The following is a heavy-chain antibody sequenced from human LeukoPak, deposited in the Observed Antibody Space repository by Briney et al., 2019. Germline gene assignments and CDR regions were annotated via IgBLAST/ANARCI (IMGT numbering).Heavy chain of an antibody. V-gene: IGHV3-66*01. CDR2: IYTTGRT. CDR3: ARDPPMTTDYALDV. CDR1: GFTVSSSY. J-gene: IGHJ6*02. D-gene: IGHD4-11*01. Sequence: GGSLRPSCAASGFTVSSSYMSWVRQAPGKGLEWISFIYTTGRTYYADSVKGRFTVSRDDSKNTVFLQMNSLRAEDTAVYYCARDPPMTTDYALDVWGQGTTVTVSS.